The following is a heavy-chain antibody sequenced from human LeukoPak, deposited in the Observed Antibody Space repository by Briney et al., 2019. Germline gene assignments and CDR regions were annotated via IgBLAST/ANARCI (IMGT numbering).Heavy chain of an antibody. V-gene: IGHV1-18*01. CDR2: ISTYNDNT. J-gene: IGHJ4*02. CDR3: ARALYHTFDY. CDR1: GYTFNTYN. D-gene: IGHD2-2*01. Sequence: ASVKVSCKASGYTFNTYNINWVRQAPGQGLEWMGWISTYNDNTNYAQKFQGRVTMTTDTSTSTAYMELRSLRSDDTAVYYCARALYHTFDYWGQGTLVTVSS.